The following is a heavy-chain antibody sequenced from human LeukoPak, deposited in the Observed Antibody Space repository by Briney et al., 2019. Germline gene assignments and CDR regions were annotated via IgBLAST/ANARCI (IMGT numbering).Heavy chain of an antibody. D-gene: IGHD3-22*01. CDR3: ARDRKTDYYDSSGYYYRQADAFDI. CDR1: GYTFTSYF. V-gene: IGHV1-18*01. Sequence: ASVKVSCKASGYTFTSYFISWVRQAPGQGLEWMGWISVYNSNTNYAQKLQDRVTMTTDTSTSTAYMELRSLRSDDTAVYYCARDRKTDYYDSSGYYYRQADAFDIWGQGTMVTVSS. CDR2: ISVYNSNT. J-gene: IGHJ3*02.